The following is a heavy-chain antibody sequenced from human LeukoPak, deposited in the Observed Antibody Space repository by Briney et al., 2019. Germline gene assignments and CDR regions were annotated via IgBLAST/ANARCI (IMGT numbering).Heavy chain of an antibody. CDR1: GFTFSAYG. CDR3: ARVSRATALTPPELDY. D-gene: IGHD4-23*01. CDR2: IWYDGSNK. V-gene: IGHV3-33*01. J-gene: IGHJ4*02. Sequence: PGRSLRLSCAASGFTFSAYGMHWVRQAPGKGLEWVAVIWYDGSNKFYADSVKGRFTISRDNSKNTLYVQMNSLGAEDTALYYCARVSRATALTPPELDYWGQGTLVTVSS.